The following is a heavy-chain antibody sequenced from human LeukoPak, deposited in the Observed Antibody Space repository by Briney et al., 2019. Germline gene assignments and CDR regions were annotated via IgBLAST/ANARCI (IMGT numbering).Heavy chain of an antibody. CDR3: AKESFKALAGYLDS. D-gene: IGHD6-19*01. Sequence: GGSLRLSCAASGFMFSNYAMSWVRQAPGKGLEWVSGISGSGETTYYSDPEKGRFTISRDNSRNTLYLHMNNLRAEDTAVYFCAKESFKALAGYLDSWGQGSLVTVSS. CDR1: GFMFSNYA. V-gene: IGHV3-23*01. J-gene: IGHJ4*02. CDR2: ISGSGETT.